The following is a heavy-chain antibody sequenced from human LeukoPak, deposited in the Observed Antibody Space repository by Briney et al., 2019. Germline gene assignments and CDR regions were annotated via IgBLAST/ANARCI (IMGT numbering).Heavy chain of an antibody. Sequence: PSETLSLTCAVYGGSFCGYYWSWIRQPPGKGLEWVGEINHSGSTNYNPSLKSRVTISVDTSNNQFSLKLSSVTAADTAVYYCAIHGAPGWLSQGGYWGQGTLVTVSS. D-gene: IGHD3-22*01. CDR1: GGSFCGYY. J-gene: IGHJ4*02. CDR3: AIHGAPGWLSQGGY. V-gene: IGHV4-34*01. CDR2: INHSGST.